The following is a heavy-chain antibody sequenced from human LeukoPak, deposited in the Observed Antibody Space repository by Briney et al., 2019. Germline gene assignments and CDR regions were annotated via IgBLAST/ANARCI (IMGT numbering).Heavy chain of an antibody. CDR2: ISSNGADT. CDR3: ANYRKPQGLDY. V-gene: IGHV3-23*01. CDR1: RFAFSTYA. J-gene: IGHJ4*02. D-gene: IGHD1-14*01. Sequence: GGSLRLSCAVSRFAFSTYAMTWVRQAPGQGLEYVATISSNGADTYYADSVKGRFTISRDNSKNTLYLQMTSLRVEDTAVYYCANYRKPQGLDYWGQGTLVTVSS.